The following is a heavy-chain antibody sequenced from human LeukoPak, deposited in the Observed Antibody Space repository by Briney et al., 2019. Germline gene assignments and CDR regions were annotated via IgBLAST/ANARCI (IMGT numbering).Heavy chain of an antibody. Sequence: ASVKVSCKASGYTFTSYGISWVRQAPGQGLEWMGWISAYNGNTNYAQKLQGRVTMTTDTSTSTAYMELRSLRSDDTAVYYCARGAHRSRDGHSYDAFYICGQGTMGTVSS. CDR2: ISAYNGNT. CDR1: GYTFTSYG. J-gene: IGHJ3*02. D-gene: IGHD5-24*01. CDR3: ARGAHRSRDGHSYDAFYI. V-gene: IGHV1-18*01.